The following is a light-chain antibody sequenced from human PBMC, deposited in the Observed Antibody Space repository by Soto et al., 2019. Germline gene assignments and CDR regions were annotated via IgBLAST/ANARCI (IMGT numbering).Light chain of an antibody. CDR1: QGISSY. CDR3: QHVKNYPLT. Sequence: DIQLTQSPSFLSASVGDRVTITCRASQGISSYVAWYQQKPGKAPKVLIYAASTLKSGVPSRFSGSGSGTEFTLTISSLQPEAFATDHCQHVKNYPLTFGGGTRVEIK. J-gene: IGKJ4*01. CDR2: AAS. V-gene: IGKV1-9*01.